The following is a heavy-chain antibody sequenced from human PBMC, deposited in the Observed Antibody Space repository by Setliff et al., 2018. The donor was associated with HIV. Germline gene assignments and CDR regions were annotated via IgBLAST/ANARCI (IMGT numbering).Heavy chain of an antibody. CDR3: ARWGSGSYERVFDY. CDR1: GFRFRSYW. Sequence: LSCAASGFRFRSYWTSWVRQAPGKGLESVANVKQDGTETLYVDSVKGRFTISRDNANNLVYLQMNSLRVEDTAVYFCARWGSGSYERVFDYWGQGMLVTVSS. D-gene: IGHD1-26*01. V-gene: IGHV3-7*01. J-gene: IGHJ4*02. CDR2: VKQDGTET.